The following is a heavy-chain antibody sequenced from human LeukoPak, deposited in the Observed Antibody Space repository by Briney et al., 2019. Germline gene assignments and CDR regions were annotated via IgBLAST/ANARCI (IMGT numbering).Heavy chain of an antibody. CDR3: ARGGFYDSSGLFGY. CDR1: GYTFTSYY. J-gene: IGHJ4*02. D-gene: IGHD3-22*01. CDR2: INAGNGNT. Sequence: ASVKVSCKASGYTFTSYYMHWVRQAPGQGLEWMGWINAGNGNTKYSQKFQGRVTITRDTSASTAYMELSSLRSEDTAVYYCARGGFYDSSGLFGYWGQGTLVTVSS. V-gene: IGHV1-3*01.